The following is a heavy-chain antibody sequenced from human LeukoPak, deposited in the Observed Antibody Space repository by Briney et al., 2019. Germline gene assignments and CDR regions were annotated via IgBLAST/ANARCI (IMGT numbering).Heavy chain of an antibody. V-gene: IGHV3-11*04. CDR3: ARDSIYYGSGSRFDY. Sequence: GGSLRLSCAASGFTFNDYYMCWIRQAPGKGLEWVSYISRSGTTIYYADSVKGRFTISRDNAKNSLFLQMNSLRAEDTAVYYCARDSIYYGSGSRFDYWGQGTLVTVSS. D-gene: IGHD3-10*01. CDR1: GFTFNDYY. CDR2: ISRSGTTI. J-gene: IGHJ4*02.